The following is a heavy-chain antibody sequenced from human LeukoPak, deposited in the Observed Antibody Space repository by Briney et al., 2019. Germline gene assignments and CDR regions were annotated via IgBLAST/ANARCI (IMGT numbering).Heavy chain of an antibody. J-gene: IGHJ5*02. D-gene: IGHD1-1*01. V-gene: IGHV1-2*02. Sequence: ASVCVSCMPSGYTFVDELIHWVRPAPGLGVAWMGSINPKNGDTNYAQRFQGRVTLTRDTSISTAYMDLRRLKSDDSDVYYCARRVRKRVGTSWFDPWGEGSLVTVSS. CDR3: ARRVRKRVGTSWFDP. CDR1: GYTFVDEL. CDR2: INPKNGDT.